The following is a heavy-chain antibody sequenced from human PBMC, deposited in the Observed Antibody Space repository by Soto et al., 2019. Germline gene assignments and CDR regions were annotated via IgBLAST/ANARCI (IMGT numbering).Heavy chain of an antibody. CDR3: ARGPRASSGGTGAY. V-gene: IGHV3-74*01. D-gene: IGHD2-2*01. CDR2: IDYDGTTT. J-gene: IGHJ1*01. Sequence: EVQLVESGGGLVQPGGSLRLSCAASGFSFDSYWMHWVRQAPGQGPVWVSRIDYDGTTTNYADSVKGRFTISRDNAKNTLYLQMNSLRPEDTAVYYCARGPRASSGGTGAYWGQGTLVTVFS. CDR1: GFSFDSYW.